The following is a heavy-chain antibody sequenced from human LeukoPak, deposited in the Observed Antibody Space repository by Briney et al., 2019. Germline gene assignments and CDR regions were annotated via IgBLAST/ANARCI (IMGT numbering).Heavy chain of an antibody. D-gene: IGHD6-13*01. CDR1: GFTFSSYG. CDR3: AKAAAGTEYYFEY. J-gene: IGHJ4*02. Sequence: PGRSLRLSCAASGFTFSSYGMHWVRQAPGKGLEWVAVISYDGSNKYYADSVKGRFTISRDNSKNTLYLQMNSLRAEDTAVYYCAKAAAGTEYYFEYWGQGTLVTVSS. V-gene: IGHV3-30*18. CDR2: ISYDGSNK.